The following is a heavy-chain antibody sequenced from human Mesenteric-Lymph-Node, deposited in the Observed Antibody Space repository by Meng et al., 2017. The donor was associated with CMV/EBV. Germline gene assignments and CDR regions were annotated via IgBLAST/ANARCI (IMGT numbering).Heavy chain of an antibody. CDR1: GFTLSDLA. Sequence: PSCAVSGFTLSDLALSGVREAPGKGLEWVSGISDSGSSTYYADSVRGRFTISRDNFENTLYLQMNRLRADDTAVYCCAEGVSSPNDYWGQGTLVTVSS. J-gene: IGHJ4*02. CDR2: ISDSGSST. CDR3: AEGVSSPNDY. V-gene: IGHV3-23*01.